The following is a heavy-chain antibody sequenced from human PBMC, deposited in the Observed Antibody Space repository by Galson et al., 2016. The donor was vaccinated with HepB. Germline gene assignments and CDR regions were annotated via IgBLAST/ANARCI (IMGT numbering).Heavy chain of an antibody. Sequence: PALVKPTQTLTLTCSFSGFSLSSSGVAVGWIRQPPGKALEWLALIFWNDDKRYSPSLKSRLTIAKDTSKNQVVLTMTNTDPVDTATFYCAHTTISYYYYYGLDVWGKGTTVTVSS. V-gene: IGHV2-5*01. CDR3: AHTTISYYYYYGLDV. CDR2: IFWNDDK. J-gene: IGHJ6*04. CDR1: GFSLSSSGVA.